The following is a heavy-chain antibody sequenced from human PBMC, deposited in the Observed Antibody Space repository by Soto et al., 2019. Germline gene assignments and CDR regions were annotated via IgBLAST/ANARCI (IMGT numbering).Heavy chain of an antibody. CDR2: ISTGGRYI. CDR1: GFTFSRLA. Sequence: VHLVESGGGLVKPGGSLRLSCTVSGFTFSRLAMNWVRQDPGKGLEWVASISTGGRYIYYADPVKGRFTVSRDNAKESLYLQMDSLTGEDTAIYYCVTNVGVVSAAESWGQGTLVTVSS. J-gene: IGHJ5*02. V-gene: IGHV3-21*01. D-gene: IGHD3-3*01. CDR3: VTNVGVVSAAES.